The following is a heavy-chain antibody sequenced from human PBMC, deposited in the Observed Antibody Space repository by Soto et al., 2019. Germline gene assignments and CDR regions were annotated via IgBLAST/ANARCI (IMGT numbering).Heavy chain of an antibody. J-gene: IGHJ4*02. CDR2: IYYNGST. CDR3: AGYRTSGSWSKFDY. V-gene: IGHV4-31*03. D-gene: IGHD6-13*01. Sequence: QVLLQESGPGLMKPSQTLSLTCTVSGLTISSASYYWSWIRQHPGKGLEWVGNIYYNGSTYYSPSLKSRVTLWVDTSKNQFSLRLTSVTAADTAVYYCAGYRTSGSWSKFDYWGQGTLVSVSS. CDR1: GLTISSASYY.